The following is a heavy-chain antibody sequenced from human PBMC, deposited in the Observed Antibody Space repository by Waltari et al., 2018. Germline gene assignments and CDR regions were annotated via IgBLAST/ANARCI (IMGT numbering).Heavy chain of an antibody. D-gene: IGHD6-13*01. CDR3: ARLNLGATAANNWFDP. CDR2: IYYSGTT. J-gene: IGHJ5*02. Sequence: HLQLQESGPGLVEPSETLSLTCTVSGGSISNFNYYWGWIRQPPGKGLEWIASIYYSGTTYYNPSLKSRVTISVETSKNQFSLRLSSVTAADTAVYYCARLNLGATAANNWFDPWGQGTLVTVSS. CDR1: GGSISNFNYY. V-gene: IGHV4-39*01.